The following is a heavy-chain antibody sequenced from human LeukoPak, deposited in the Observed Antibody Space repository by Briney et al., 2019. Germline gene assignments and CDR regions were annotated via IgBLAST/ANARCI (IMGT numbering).Heavy chain of an antibody. J-gene: IGHJ6*02. D-gene: IGHD3-10*01. Sequence: GTSLRLFCAASGFSFYDYGMHWVRQAPGKGLEWVAGISGNNGSIGYADSVQGRFTTATDNAKTSLYMQMNSLRAQDTALSYCANDSRGSRTRSYAMDVWGQGTTVTVSS. CDR1: GFSFYDYG. V-gene: IGHV3-9*01. CDR3: ANDSRGSRTRSYAMDV. CDR2: ISGNNGSI.